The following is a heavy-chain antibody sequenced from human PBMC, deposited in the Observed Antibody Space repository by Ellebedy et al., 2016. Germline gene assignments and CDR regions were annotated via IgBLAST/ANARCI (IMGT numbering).Heavy chain of an antibody. D-gene: IGHD2-8*01. V-gene: IGHV3-21*06. CDR2: IVNSGRET. J-gene: IGHJ4*02. Sequence: GGSLRLXXAASGFSVTSNDMTWVRQAPGKGLEWVATIVNSGRETYYPEPLKGRFTISRDNAMNSVYLQMDSLTVEDTAVYYCTRDGSEWSRDYWGQGTLVTVSS. CDR1: GFSVTSND. CDR3: TRDGSEWSRDY.